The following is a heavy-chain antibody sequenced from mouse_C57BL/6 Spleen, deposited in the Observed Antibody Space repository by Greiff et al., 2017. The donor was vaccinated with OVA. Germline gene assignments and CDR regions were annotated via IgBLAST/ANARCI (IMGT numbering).Heavy chain of an antibody. D-gene: IGHD1-1*01. V-gene: IGHV5-16*01. CDR3: ARDTTVEGYFDV. J-gene: IGHJ1*03. CDR2: INYDGSST. Sequence: EVQVVESEGGLVQPGSSMKLSCTASGFTFSDYYMAWVRQVPEKGLEWVANINYDGSSTYYLDSLKSRFIISRDNAKNILYLQMSSLKSEDTATYYCARDTTVEGYFDVWGTGTTVTVSS. CDR1: GFTFSDYY.